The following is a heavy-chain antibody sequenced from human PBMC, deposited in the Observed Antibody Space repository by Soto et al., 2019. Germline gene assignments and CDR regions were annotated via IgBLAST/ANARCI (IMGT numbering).Heavy chain of an antibody. Sequence: QVQLQESGPGLVKPSETLSLTCTVSGGSISSYYWSWIRQPPGKGLEWIGYIYYSGSTNYNPSLKSRVTISVDTSKNQFSLKLSSVTAADTAVYYCASGLWFGGLLDYWGQGTLVTVSS. V-gene: IGHV4-59*01. CDR2: IYYSGST. D-gene: IGHD3-10*01. J-gene: IGHJ4*02. CDR3: ASGLWFGGLLDY. CDR1: GGSISSYY.